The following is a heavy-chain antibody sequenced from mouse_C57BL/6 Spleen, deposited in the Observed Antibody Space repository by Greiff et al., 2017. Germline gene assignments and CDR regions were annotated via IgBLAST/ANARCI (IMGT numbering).Heavy chain of an antibody. Sequence: EVQLQESGPGLVKPSQSLSLTCSVTGYSITSGYYWNWIRQFPGNKLEWMGYISYDGSNNYNPSLKNRISITRDTSKNQFFLKLNSVTTEATATYYCTSDITTVPLFAYWGQGTLVTVSA. CDR1: GYSITSGYY. V-gene: IGHV3-6*01. CDR3: TSDITTVPLFAY. J-gene: IGHJ3*01. CDR2: ISYDGSN. D-gene: IGHD1-1*01.